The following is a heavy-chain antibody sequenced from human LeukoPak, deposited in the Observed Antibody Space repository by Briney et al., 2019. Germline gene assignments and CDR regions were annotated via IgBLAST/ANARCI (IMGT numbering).Heavy chain of an antibody. CDR2: IYYSGST. J-gene: IGHJ3*02. CDR1: GGSISSYY. CDR3: ARETRDAFDI. V-gene: IGHV4-59*01. Sequence: SETLSLTCTASGGSISSYYRSWIRQPPGKGLEWIGYIYYSGSTNYNPSLKSRVTISVDTSKNQFSLKLSSVTAADTAVYYCARETRDAFDIWGQGTMVTVSS.